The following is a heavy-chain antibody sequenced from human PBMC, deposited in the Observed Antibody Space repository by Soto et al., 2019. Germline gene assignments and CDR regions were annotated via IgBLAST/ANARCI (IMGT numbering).Heavy chain of an antibody. CDR1: GFTLRSYW. J-gene: IGHJ4*02. CDR3: AWVPNSSGSAYDS. Sequence: GGSLRLSCAASGFTLRSYWTHWVRQAPGKGLVWVSRINSDGSSTNYADSVKGRFTISRDNAKNTLYLQMNSLRAEDTAVYYCAWVPNSSGSAYDSWGQGTLVTVSS. CDR2: INSDGSST. V-gene: IGHV3-74*01. D-gene: IGHD6-19*01.